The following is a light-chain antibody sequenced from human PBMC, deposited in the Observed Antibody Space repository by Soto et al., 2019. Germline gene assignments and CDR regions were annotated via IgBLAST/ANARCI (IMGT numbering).Light chain of an antibody. J-gene: IGLJ2*01. CDR2: DVT. V-gene: IGLV2-14*01. Sequence: QSALTQPASVSGSPGQSITISCTGTSSDVGGYNYVSWYQQHPGKAPKPMIYDVTNRPSGVSNRFAGSKSGNTASLTISGLQAEDEADYYCSSYTARSTPNVVFGGGTKLTVL. CDR1: SSDVGGYNY. CDR3: SSYTARSTPNVV.